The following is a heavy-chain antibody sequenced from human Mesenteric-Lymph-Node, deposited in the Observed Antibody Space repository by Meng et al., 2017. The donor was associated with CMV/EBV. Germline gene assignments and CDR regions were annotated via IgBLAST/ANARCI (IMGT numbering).Heavy chain of an antibody. CDR1: GFTFDDYA. D-gene: IGHD5-24*01. J-gene: IGHJ4*02. Sequence: SLKISCAASGFTFDDYAMHWVRQAPGRGLEWVSGITWNSGNMGYADSVRGRFIISRDNAKNSLYLQINSLRSDDTALYYCAKDLAGQKLDNYLGWVDYWGQGTLVTVSS. CDR3: AKDLAGQKLDNYLGWVDY. V-gene: IGHV3-9*01. CDR2: ITWNSGNM.